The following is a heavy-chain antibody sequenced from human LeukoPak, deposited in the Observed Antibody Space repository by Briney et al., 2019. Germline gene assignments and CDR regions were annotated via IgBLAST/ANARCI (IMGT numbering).Heavy chain of an antibody. CDR3: ARWGSGIAARYYYYMDV. Sequence: SETLSLTCTVSGGSISSSSYYWGGIRQPPGKGLEWIGEINHSGSTNYNPSLKSRVTISVDTSKNQFSLKLSSVTAADTAVYYCARWGSGIAARYYYYMDVWGKGTTVTVSS. V-gene: IGHV4-39*07. CDR1: GGSISSSSYY. D-gene: IGHD3-10*01. CDR2: INHSGST. J-gene: IGHJ6*03.